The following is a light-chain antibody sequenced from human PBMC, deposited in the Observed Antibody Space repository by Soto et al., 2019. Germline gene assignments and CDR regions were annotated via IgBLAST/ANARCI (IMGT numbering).Light chain of an antibody. V-gene: IGKV3-15*01. CDR3: HQYNNWPPWT. J-gene: IGKJ1*01. CDR2: GAS. CDR1: QSIRSN. Sequence: EVLMTQSTGTLVVFAEQRATLSCRASQSIRSNLGWYQQKPGQAPTLLIYGASTRASGIPTRFSGSGSGTEFTLTIHSLQSDDFAVYYCHQYNNWPPWTFGHGTKVDI.